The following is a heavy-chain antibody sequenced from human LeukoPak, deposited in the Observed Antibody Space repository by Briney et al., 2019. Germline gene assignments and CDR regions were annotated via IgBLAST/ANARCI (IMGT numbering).Heavy chain of an antibody. CDR1: GFTFSGYW. J-gene: IGHJ6*03. CDR3: AKGPTQILRFLRDGKTYYMDV. CDR2: INQDGSEK. Sequence: GGSLRLSCAASGFTFSGYWMSWVRQAPGKGLEWVANINQDGSEKYYVDSVKGRFTISRDNSNNTLYLQMNSLRVEDTAVYYCAKGPTQILRFLRDGKTYYMDVWGKGTSVLVSS. D-gene: IGHD3-3*01. V-gene: IGHV3-7*01.